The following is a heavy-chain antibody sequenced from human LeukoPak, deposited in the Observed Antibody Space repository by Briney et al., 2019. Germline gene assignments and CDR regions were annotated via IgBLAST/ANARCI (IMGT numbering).Heavy chain of an antibody. J-gene: IGHJ6*03. D-gene: IGHD3-22*01. Sequence: ASVKVPCKASGYTFTSYAMHWVRQAPGQRLEWMGWINAGNGNKKYSQEFQGRVTITRDTSASTAYMELSSLRSEEMAVYYCARGLNYDSSGYRVPYYYYYMDVWGKGTTVTVSS. CDR1: GYTFTSYA. CDR2: INAGNGNK. CDR3: ARGLNYDSSGYRVPYYYYYMDV. V-gene: IGHV1-3*03.